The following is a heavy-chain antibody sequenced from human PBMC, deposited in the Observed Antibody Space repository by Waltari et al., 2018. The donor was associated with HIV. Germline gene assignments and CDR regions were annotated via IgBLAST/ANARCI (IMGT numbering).Heavy chain of an antibody. CDR1: GFTFSSYW. V-gene: IGHV3-74*01. CDR2: INSDGSST. D-gene: IGHD3-10*01. CDR3: ARVRGFPNWFDP. J-gene: IGHJ5*02. Sequence: EVQLVESGGGLVQPGGSLRLSCAASGFTFSSYWMHWVRQAPGKGLVWVSCINSDGSSTSYADSVKGRFTISRDNAKNTLYLQMNSLRAEDTAVYYCARVRGFPNWFDPWGQGTLVTVSS.